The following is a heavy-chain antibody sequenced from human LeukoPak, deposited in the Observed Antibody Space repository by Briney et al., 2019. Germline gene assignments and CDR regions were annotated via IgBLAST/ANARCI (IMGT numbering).Heavy chain of an antibody. V-gene: IGHV3-48*01. CDR1: GFTFSTYN. CDR3: SSSPGYAYDI. CDR2: ISGGSNTI. Sequence: GGSLRLSCAASGFTFSTYNMNWVRQAPGKGLEWISYISGGSNTIYYADSVKGRFTISRDNVENSLYLEMNSLRPEDTAVYYCSSSPGYAYDIWGQGTMVTVSS. D-gene: IGHD2-2*01. J-gene: IGHJ3*02.